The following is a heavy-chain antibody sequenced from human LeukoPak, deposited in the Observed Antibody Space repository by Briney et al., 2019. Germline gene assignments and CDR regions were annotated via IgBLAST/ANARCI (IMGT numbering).Heavy chain of an antibody. CDR2: IYSGGST. Sequence: PGGSLRLSCAVSGFTVSRNYMSWVRHAPGEGLEWVSVIYSGGSTYYADSVKGGFTISRENSKNTLYLQMSGLKAEETAVYYCARLYYDTADATDAFGICRQGKMVTVSS. D-gene: IGHD3-22*01. CDR3: ARLYYDTADATDAFGI. V-gene: IGHV3-53*01. J-gene: IGHJ3*02. CDR1: GFTVSRNY.